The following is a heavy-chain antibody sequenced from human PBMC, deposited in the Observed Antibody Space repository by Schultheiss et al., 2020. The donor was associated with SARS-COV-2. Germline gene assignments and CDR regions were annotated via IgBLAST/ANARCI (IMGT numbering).Heavy chain of an antibody. CDR3: ARSTVTTHRRHYYYMDV. J-gene: IGHJ6*03. Sequence: GPLRLSCSVSGGSISSYYWTWIRQPPGKGLEWIGYIYYSGSTNYNPSLKSRVTISVDTSKNQFSLKLSSVTAADTAVYYCARSTVTTHRRHYYYMDVWGKGTTVTVSS. CDR1: GGSISSYY. CDR2: IYYSGST. V-gene: IGHV4-59*12. D-gene: IGHD4-17*01.